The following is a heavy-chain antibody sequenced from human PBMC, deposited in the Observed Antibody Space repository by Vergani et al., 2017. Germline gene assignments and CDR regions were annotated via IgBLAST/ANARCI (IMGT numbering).Heavy chain of an antibody. V-gene: IGHV1-69*14. CDR1: GGTFSSYA. D-gene: IGHD4-11*01. Sequence: QVQLVQSGAEVKKPGSSVKVSCKASGGTFSSYAISWVRQAPGQGLEWMGRIIPIFGTANYAQKFQGRVTITADKSTSTAYMELSSLRSEDTAVYYCARSTTVTTHYYYYXMDVWGKGTTVTVSS. CDR3: ARSTTVTTHYYYYXMDV. CDR2: IIPIFGTA. J-gene: IGHJ6*03.